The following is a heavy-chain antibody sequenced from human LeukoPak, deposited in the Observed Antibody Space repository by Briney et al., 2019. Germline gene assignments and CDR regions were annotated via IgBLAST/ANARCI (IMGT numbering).Heavy chain of an antibody. Sequence: SETLSLTCTVSGGSIRSDSYYWGWIRQPPGKGLEWIGSVHDSGSTYYNPTLESRVTISVDTSKNQFSLRLRFVTAADTAVYYCARDFIRTRWFDPWGQGTLVTVSS. CDR1: GGSIRSDSYY. D-gene: IGHD1-1*01. V-gene: IGHV4-39*07. J-gene: IGHJ5*02. CDR2: VHDSGST. CDR3: ARDFIRTRWFDP.